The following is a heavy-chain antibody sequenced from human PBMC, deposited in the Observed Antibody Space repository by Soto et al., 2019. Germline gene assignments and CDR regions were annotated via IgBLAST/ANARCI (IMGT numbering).Heavy chain of an antibody. D-gene: IGHD3-3*01. J-gene: IGHJ6*03. V-gene: IGHV3-48*01. CDR3: ARGDLEWLSNYYYYYYMDV. CDR2: ISSGSGSI. CDR1: EFTFSTYN. Sequence: EVQLVESGGGLVQPGGSLRLSCAASEFTFSTYNMNWVRQAPGKGLEWVSYISSGSGSIYYADSVKGRFTISRDNAKNSRYLQMNSLRAEDTAVYYCARGDLEWLSNYYYYYYMDVWGKGTTVTVSS.